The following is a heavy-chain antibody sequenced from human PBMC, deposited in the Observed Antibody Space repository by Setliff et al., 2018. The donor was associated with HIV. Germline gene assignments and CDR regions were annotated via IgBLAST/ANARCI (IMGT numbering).Heavy chain of an antibody. CDR3: ARIYGRSGPI. V-gene: IGHV2-70*01. Sequence: SGPTLVNPTQTLTLTCTFFGFSLSTSGMSVRWMRQPPGKTLERLAHIDGDDDKYYNTSLRTRLTISKDTSKNQVVLRMTNMDPVDTGMYYCARIYGRSGPIWGQGTMVTVSS. CDR2: IDGDDDK. J-gene: IGHJ3*02. CDR1: GFSLSTSGMS. D-gene: IGHD2-15*01.